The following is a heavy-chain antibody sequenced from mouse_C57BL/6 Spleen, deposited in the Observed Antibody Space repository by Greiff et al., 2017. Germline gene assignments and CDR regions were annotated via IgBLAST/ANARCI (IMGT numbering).Heavy chain of an antibody. D-gene: IGHD1-1*01. CDR1: GFNIKNTY. V-gene: IGHV14-3*01. Sequence: EVQLQESVAELVRPGASVKLSCTASGFNIKNTYMHWVKQRPEQGLEWIGRIDPANGDTKYAPKFQGKATITADTSSTTPYLQLSSLTSEDTAIYCCARYYGSSHWCLVVWGTGTTVTVSS. J-gene: IGHJ1*03. CDR3: ARYYGSSHWCLVV. CDR2: IDPANGDT.